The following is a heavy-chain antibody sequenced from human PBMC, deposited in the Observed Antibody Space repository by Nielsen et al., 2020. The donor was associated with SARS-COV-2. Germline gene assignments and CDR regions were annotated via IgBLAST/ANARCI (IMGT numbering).Heavy chain of an antibody. J-gene: IGHJ6*02. CDR2: ISYDGYSK. CDR3: AKGADV. V-gene: IGHV3-30*04. Sequence: GGSLRLSCAASGFTFSTYAMHWVRQAPGKGPEWLAFISYDGYSKHYADSVKGRFTISRDNSKNTLYLQMNSLRAEDTAVYYCAKGADVWGQGTTVTVSS. CDR1: GFTFSTYA.